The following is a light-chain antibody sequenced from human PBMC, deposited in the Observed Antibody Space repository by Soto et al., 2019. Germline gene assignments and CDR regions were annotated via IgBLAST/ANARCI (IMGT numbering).Light chain of an antibody. CDR3: QQYGSSPLT. V-gene: IGKV3-20*01. Sequence: EVVLTQSPVTLSLSPGERATLSCRASQSVSSPYLAWYQQKPGQPPRLLIYGASSRATDIPDRFIGSGSGTEFTLTIARLAPEDFAMYYCQQYGSSPLTFGPVTKVDI. CDR2: GAS. CDR1: QSVSSPY. J-gene: IGKJ3*01.